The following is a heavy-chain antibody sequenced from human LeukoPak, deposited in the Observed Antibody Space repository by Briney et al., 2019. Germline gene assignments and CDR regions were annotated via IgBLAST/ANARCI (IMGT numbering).Heavy chain of an antibody. J-gene: IGHJ4*02. D-gene: IGHD6-13*01. Sequence: DPGGSLGLSCAASGFTFSSYAMSWVRQAPGKGQEWVSAISGSGGSTYYADSVKGRFTISRDNSKNTLYLQMNSLRAEDTAVYYCAKPSSQEAAAGTYGGYFDYWGQGTLVTVSS. CDR2: ISGSGGST. V-gene: IGHV3-23*01. CDR1: GFTFSSYA. CDR3: AKPSSQEAAAGTYGGYFDY.